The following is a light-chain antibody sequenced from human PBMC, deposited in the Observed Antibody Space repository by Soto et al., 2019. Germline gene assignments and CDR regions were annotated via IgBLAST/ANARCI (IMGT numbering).Light chain of an antibody. CDR2: AAS. J-gene: IGKJ4*01. V-gene: IGKV1-9*01. CDR1: QDISSY. CDR3: QQLKKYPLS. Sequence: IQLTQSPSSLSASIGDRVTITCRASQDISSYLAWYRQKAGKAPELLIEAASTLQSGVPSRFSGSGSGTDFAFTISSLQPEDFATYYCQQLKKYPLSFGGGTKVEIK.